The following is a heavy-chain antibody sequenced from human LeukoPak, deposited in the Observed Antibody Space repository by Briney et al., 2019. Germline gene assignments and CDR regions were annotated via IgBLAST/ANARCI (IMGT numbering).Heavy chain of an antibody. CDR3: TKRQGPISGSYDYFDP. V-gene: IGHV4-4*09. CDR2: IHSNGYT. CDR1: VGSISGNY. D-gene: IGHD1-26*01. J-gene: IGHJ5*02. Sequence: SETLSLTCTVPVGSISGNYWSWMRQPPGPGLEWIAYIHSNGYTNYNPSLRSRVTISVDTSNNQFSLQVTSLTAADTAMYYCTKRQGPISGSYDYFDPWGQGALVTVSS.